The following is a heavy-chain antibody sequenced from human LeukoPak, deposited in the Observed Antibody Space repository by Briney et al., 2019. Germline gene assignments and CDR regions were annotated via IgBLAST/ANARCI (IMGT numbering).Heavy chain of an antibody. Sequence: GGSLRLSCAASGFTFSTYAMSWVRQAPGKGLEWVSAISGSGGSTYYADSVKGRFTISRDNSKNTLYLQLNNLRIEDTALYYCAKTSLSDPSGHYYYMDVWGKGTTVTVSS. D-gene: IGHD3-3*01. CDR1: GFTFSTYA. J-gene: IGHJ6*03. CDR2: ISGSGGST. CDR3: AKTSLSDPSGHYYYMDV. V-gene: IGHV3-23*01.